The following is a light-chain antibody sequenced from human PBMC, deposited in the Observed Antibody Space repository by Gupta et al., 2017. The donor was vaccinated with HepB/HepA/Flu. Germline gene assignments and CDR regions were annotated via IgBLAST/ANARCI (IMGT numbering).Light chain of an antibody. Sequence: QSAPTQPPSASGSPGQSVTISCTGTSSDIGAYNLVSWYQQHPGKAPKLIIYDVFQRPSGVPDRFSGSKSGNTASLNVSGLQAEDEADYYCFSYAGNDNWVFGGGTKVTVL. CDR1: SSDIGAYNL. V-gene: IGLV2-8*01. CDR2: DVF. J-gene: IGLJ1*01. CDR3: FSYAGNDNWV.